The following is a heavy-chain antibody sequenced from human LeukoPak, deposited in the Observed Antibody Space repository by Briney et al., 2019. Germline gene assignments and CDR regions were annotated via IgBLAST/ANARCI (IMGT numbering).Heavy chain of an antibody. Sequence: GEPLKISGKGSGYTFTNYWIGWVRQMPGKGLEWMGIIYPGDSDTRYSPSFQGQATISADKSISTAYLQWSSLKASDTAMYYCARHRFYCSSTSCYTGAEQRDAFDIWGQGTMVTVSS. CDR1: GYTFTNYW. J-gene: IGHJ3*02. CDR3: ARHRFYCSSTSCYTGAEQRDAFDI. D-gene: IGHD2-2*02. CDR2: IYPGDSDT. V-gene: IGHV5-51*01.